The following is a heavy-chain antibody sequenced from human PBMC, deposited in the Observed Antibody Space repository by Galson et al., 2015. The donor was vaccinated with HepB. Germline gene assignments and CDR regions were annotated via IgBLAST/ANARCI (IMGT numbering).Heavy chain of an antibody. J-gene: IGHJ6*02. V-gene: IGHV1-8*01. D-gene: IGHD3-22*01. CDR2: MNPNSGNT. CDR1: GYTFTSYD. CDR3: ARAYYYDSSGQYGMDV. Sequence: SVKVSCKASGYTFTSYDINWVRQATGQGLEWMGWMNPNSGNTGYAQKFQGRVTMTRNTSISTAYMELSSLRSEDTAVYYCARAYYYDSSGQYGMDVWGQGTTVTVSS.